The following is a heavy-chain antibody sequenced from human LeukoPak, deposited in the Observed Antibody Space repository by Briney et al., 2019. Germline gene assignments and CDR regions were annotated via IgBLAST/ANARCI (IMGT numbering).Heavy chain of an antibody. V-gene: IGHV4-4*02. D-gene: IGHD6-19*01. J-gene: IGHJ5*02. CDR3: AGIAVAERWFDP. Sequence: PSETLSLTCAVSGGSISGSNWWSWVRQPPGKGLEWIGEIYHSGSTNYNPSLKSRVTISVDKSKNQFSLKLSSVTAADTAVYYCAGIAVAERWFDPWGQGTLVTASS. CDR1: GGSISGSNW. CDR2: IYHSGST.